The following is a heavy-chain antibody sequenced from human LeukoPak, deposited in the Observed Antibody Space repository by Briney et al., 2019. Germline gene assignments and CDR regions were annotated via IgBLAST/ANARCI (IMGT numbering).Heavy chain of an antibody. Sequence: SVKVSCKASGGTFSSYAIGWVRQAPGQGLEWMGGIIPIFGTANYAQKFQGRVTITTDESTSTAYMELSSLRSEDTAVYYCAREHCSSTSCYDAFDIWGQGTMVTVSS. D-gene: IGHD2-2*01. CDR3: AREHCSSTSCYDAFDI. CDR2: IIPIFGTA. V-gene: IGHV1-69*05. J-gene: IGHJ3*02. CDR1: GGTFSSYA.